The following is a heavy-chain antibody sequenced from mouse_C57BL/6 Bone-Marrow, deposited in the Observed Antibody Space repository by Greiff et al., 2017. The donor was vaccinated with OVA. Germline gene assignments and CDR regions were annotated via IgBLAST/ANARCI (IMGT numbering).Heavy chain of an antibody. CDR2: IYPGAGDT. Sequence: VQLQQSGPELVKPGASVKISCKASGYAFSSSWMNWVKQRPGKGLEWIGRIYPGAGDTNYNGKFKGKATLTADKSSSTAYMQLSSLTSEDSAVYFCARDSSGYGAYWGQGTLVTVSA. D-gene: IGHD3-2*02. V-gene: IGHV1-82*01. J-gene: IGHJ3*01. CDR1: GYAFSSSW. CDR3: ARDSSGYGAY.